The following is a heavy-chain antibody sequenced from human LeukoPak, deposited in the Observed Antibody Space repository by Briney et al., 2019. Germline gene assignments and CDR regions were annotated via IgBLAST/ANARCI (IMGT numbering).Heavy chain of an antibody. J-gene: IGHJ4*02. Sequence: SVKVSCKASGGTFSSYAISWVRQAPGQGLEWMGRIIPILGIANYAQKFQGRVTITADKSTSTAYMELSSLRSEDTAVYYCARDRGKNDYGGNPYYFDYWGQGTLVTVSS. CDR3: ARDRGKNDYGGNPYYFDY. D-gene: IGHD4-23*01. V-gene: IGHV1-69*04. CDR2: IIPILGIA. CDR1: GGTFSSYA.